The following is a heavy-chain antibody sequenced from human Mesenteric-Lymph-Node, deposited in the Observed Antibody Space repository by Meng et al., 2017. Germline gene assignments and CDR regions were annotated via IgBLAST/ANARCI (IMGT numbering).Heavy chain of an antibody. V-gene: IGHV4-4*02. CDR2: MYHSGTT. CDR1: GGSISSSYW. D-gene: IGHD5-24*01. CDR3: ATQESKDGHNPY. J-gene: IGHJ4*02. Sequence: QLQESGPGLVKPSGTLSLTCVVPGGSISSSYWWTWVRQSPGKGLEWIGEMYHSGTTNYNPSLKSRVTISMGKSNNQLSLKLNSVTAADTAVYYCATQESKDGHNPYWGQGTLVTASS.